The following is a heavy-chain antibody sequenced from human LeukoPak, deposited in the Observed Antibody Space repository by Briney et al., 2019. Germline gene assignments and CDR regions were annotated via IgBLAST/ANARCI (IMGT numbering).Heavy chain of an antibody. CDR1: GGSFSGYY. Sequence: SETLSLTCAVYGGSFSGYYWSWIRQPPGRGLEWIGEIDHSGSTNYNPSLKSRVTISVDTSKNQFSLKLSSVTAADTAVYYCARDGFYCGGDCYVDYWGQGTLVTVSS. CDR2: IDHSGST. CDR3: ARDGFYCGGDCYVDY. V-gene: IGHV4-34*01. D-gene: IGHD2-21*02. J-gene: IGHJ4*02.